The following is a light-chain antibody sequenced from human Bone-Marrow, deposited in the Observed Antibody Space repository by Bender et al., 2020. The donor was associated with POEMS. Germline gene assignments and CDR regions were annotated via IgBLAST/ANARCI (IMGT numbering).Light chain of an antibody. J-gene: IGLJ3*02. CDR2: DVI. CDR1: SSDVGGYNY. CDR3: SSYTNSFTPV. Sequence: QSALTQPASVSGSPGQSITISCTGTSSDVGGYNYVSWYQHHPGKAPKLMIYDVINRPSGVSHRFSGSKSGNTASLTISGLQADDEADYYCSSYTNSFTPVFGGGTKLTVL. V-gene: IGLV2-14*03.